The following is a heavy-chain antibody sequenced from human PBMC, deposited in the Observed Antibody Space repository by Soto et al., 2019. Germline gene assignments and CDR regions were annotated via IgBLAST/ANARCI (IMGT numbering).Heavy chain of an antibody. CDR3: ARDGYYDSSGYPNYFEY. CDR2: INAGNGNT. V-gene: IGHV1-3*01. J-gene: IGHJ4*02. Sequence: ASLKVSCKTSGYTFTSYAMHCVRHSPGERLEWMGWINAGNGNTKYSQKFQGRVTITRDTSASTAYMELSSLRSEDTAVYYCARDGYYDSSGYPNYFEYWGQGTLVTVSS. D-gene: IGHD3-22*01. CDR1: GYTFTSYA.